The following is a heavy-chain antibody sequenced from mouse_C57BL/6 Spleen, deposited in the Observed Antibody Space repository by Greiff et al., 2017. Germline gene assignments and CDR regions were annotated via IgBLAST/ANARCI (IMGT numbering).Heavy chain of an antibody. V-gene: IGHV1-69*01. Sequence: VKLVESGAELVMPGASVKLSCKASGYTFTSYWMHWVKQRPGQGLEWIGEIDPSDSYTNYNQKFKGKSTLTVDKSSSTAYMQLSSLTSEDSAVYYCARSNYGSPFDYWGQGTTLTVSS. CDR2: IDPSDSYT. J-gene: IGHJ2*01. CDR3: ARSNYGSPFDY. CDR1: GYTFTSYW. D-gene: IGHD1-1*01.